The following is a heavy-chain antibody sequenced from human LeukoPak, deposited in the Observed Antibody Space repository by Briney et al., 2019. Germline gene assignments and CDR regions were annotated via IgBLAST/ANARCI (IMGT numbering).Heavy chain of an antibody. CDR3: AKEVEPAHKHPYYYYGMDV. Sequence: GGSLRLSCAASGFTFSSYAMHWVRQAPGKGLEWVAVISYDGSNKYYADSVKGRFTISRDNSKNTLYLQMNSLRAEDTAVYYCAKEVEPAHKHPYYYYGMDVWGQGTTVTVSS. CDR2: ISYDGSNK. J-gene: IGHJ6*02. D-gene: IGHD2-2*01. CDR1: GFTFSSYA. V-gene: IGHV3-30-3*01.